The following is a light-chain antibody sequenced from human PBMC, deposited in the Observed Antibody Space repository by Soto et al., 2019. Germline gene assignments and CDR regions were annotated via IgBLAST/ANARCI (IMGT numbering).Light chain of an antibody. CDR3: QQYGSSPLIT. CDR1: QSVSSSY. V-gene: IGKV3-20*01. Sequence: EIVLTQSPGTLSLSPGERATLSCRANQSVSSSYLAWYQQKPGQAPRLLIHGASSRATGIPDRFSGSGSGTDFTLTISRLEPEDFAVYYCQQYGSSPLITFGQGTRLEIK. CDR2: GAS. J-gene: IGKJ5*01.